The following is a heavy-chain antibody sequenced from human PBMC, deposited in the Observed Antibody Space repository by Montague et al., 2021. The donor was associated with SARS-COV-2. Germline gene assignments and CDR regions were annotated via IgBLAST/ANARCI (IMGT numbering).Heavy chain of an antibody. D-gene: IGHD6-13*01. V-gene: IGHV3-23*01. CDR1: GFTFSSYA. CDR3: ARAAAGYYYYGMDV. J-gene: IGHJ6*02. CDR2: ISGSGGST. Sequence: SLRLSCAASGFTFSSYAMSWVRQAPGKGLEWVSAISGSGGSTYYADSVKGRFTISRDNSKSTLYLQMNSLRAEDTAVYYCARAAAGYYYYGMDVWGQGTTVTVSS.